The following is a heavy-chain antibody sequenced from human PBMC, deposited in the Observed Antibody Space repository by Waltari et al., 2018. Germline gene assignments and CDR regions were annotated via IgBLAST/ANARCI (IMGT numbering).Heavy chain of an antibody. CDR3: AGGMITFGGVIVYGMDV. J-gene: IGHJ6*02. V-gene: IGHV1-18*01. D-gene: IGHD3-16*02. CDR2: ISAYNGNT. Sequence: QVQLVQSGAEVKKPGASVKVSCKASGYTFTSYGISRVRQAPAQGLELMGWISAYNGNTNYAQKLQGRVTMTTDTSTSTAYMELRSLRSDDTAVYYCAGGMITFGGVIVYGMDVWGQGTTVTVSS. CDR1: GYTFTSYG.